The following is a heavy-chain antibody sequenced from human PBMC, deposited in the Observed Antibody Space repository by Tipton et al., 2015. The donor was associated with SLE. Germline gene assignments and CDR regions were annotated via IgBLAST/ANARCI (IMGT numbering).Heavy chain of an antibody. CDR3: VRVLDYGDSFFDS. CDR2: IRSNAFDGTR. J-gene: IGHJ4*02. CDR1: GFTFGDHA. D-gene: IGHD4-17*01. Sequence: SLRLSCTTSGFTFGDHAMGWVRQAPGKGLEWIAFIRSNAFDGTREYAASVKGRFTISRDDSKSIAYLHMNSLKTEDTAVYYCVRVLDYGDSFFDSWGQGTLVTVSS. V-gene: IGHV3-49*04.